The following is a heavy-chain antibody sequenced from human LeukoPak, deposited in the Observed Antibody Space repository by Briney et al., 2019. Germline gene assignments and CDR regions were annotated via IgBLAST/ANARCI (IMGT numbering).Heavy chain of an antibody. CDR2: ISGSGLST. D-gene: IGHD2-15*01. Sequence: PGGSLRLSCAASGFTFSSYAMSWVRQAPGKGLEWVSGISGSGLSTYYADSVKGRFTISRDNSKNTLYVQMNSLRAEDTAVYYCAKSIGGVVVVGADYWGQGTLVTVSS. CDR1: GFTFSSYA. V-gene: IGHV3-23*01. J-gene: IGHJ4*02. CDR3: AKSIGGVVVVGADY.